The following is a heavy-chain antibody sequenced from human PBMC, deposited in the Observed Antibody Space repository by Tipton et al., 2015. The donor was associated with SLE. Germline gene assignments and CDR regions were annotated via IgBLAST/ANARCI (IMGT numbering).Heavy chain of an antibody. J-gene: IGHJ3*02. CDR1: GFTFSSYP. V-gene: IGHV3-30*04. CDR2: ISFDGSNK. Sequence: RSLRLSCAASGFTFSSYPVHWVRQAPGKGLEWVAVISFDGSNKYYADSVRGRFTISRDNSKNTLSLQMSSLRGEDTAVYYCAREGDIVVVHDAFDIWGQGTMVTASS. D-gene: IGHD2-2*01. CDR3: AREGDIVVVHDAFDI.